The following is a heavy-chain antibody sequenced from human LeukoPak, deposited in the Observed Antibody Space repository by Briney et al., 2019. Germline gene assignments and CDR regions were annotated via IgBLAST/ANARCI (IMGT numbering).Heavy chain of an antibody. V-gene: IGHV3-48*03. D-gene: IGHD3-10*01. Sequence: GSLRLSCAASGFTFSSYEMSWVRQAPGKGLEWVSYISGSGSTIYYADSVQGRFTISRDNAKNSLYLQMNSLRAEDTAVYYCVREGAPSGSFHDYYYYMDVWGKGTTVTVSS. CDR3: VREGAPSGSFHDYYYYMDV. J-gene: IGHJ6*03. CDR2: ISGSGSTI. CDR1: GFTFSSYE.